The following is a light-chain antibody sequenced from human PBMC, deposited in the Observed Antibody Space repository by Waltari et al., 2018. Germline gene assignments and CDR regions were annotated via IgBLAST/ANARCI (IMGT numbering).Light chain of an antibody. CDR3: SSFAGSTNWV. CDR2: EVT. V-gene: IGLV2-8*01. J-gene: IGLJ3*02. CDR1: RSAIGGYNY. Sequence: QSALTQPPSASGSPGQSVTISCTGTRSAIGGYNYVSWYQQHPGKAPKLMIYEVTKRPSGVPDRFSASKSGNTASLTVSGLQAEDEADYYCSSFAGSTNWVFGGGTKLTVL.